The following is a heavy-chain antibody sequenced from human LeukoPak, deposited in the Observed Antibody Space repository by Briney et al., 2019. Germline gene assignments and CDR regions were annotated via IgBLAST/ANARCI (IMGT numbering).Heavy chain of an antibody. Sequence: GGSLRLSCAASGFTVSTNYMSWVRQAPGKGLEWVSVIYNNGDTYYPDSVKGRFTISRDNSKNTLYLQMNSLRAEDTAVYYCAGDQTRPPQGDYWGQGTLVTVSS. J-gene: IGHJ4*02. CDR1: GFTVSTNY. CDR2: IYNNGDT. CDR3: AGDQTRPPQGDY. V-gene: IGHV3-53*01.